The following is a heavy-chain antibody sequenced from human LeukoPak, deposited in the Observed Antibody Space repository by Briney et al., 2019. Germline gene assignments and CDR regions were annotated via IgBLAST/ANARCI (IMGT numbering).Heavy chain of an antibody. CDR1: GFTFSSYW. D-gene: IGHD2-21*02. V-gene: IGHV3-7*01. Sequence: AGGSLRLSCAASGFTFSSYWMSWVRQAPGKGLEWVANIKQDGSEKYYVGSVKGRFTISRDNAKNSLYLQTNSLRAEGTAVYYCARAREGGDCPFDYWGQGTLLTVSS. CDR3: ARAREGGDCPFDY. CDR2: IKQDGSEK. J-gene: IGHJ4*02.